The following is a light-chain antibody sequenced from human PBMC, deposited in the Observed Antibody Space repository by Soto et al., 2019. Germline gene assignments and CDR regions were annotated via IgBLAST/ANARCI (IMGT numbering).Light chain of an antibody. CDR2: GAS. V-gene: IGKV3-20*01. CDR1: QSVSSSY. CDR3: QQYGSSPTWT. Sequence: EIVLSQSPGTLSLSPGERATLSCRASQSVSSSYLAWYQQKPGQAPRLLIYGASSRATAIPDRFSGSGFGTDFTLTISRLEPEDFAVYYCQQYGSSPTWTVGQGTKVEIK. J-gene: IGKJ1*01.